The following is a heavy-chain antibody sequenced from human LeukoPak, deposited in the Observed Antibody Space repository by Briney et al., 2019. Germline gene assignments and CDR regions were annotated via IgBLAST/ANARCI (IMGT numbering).Heavy chain of an antibody. J-gene: IGHJ4*02. V-gene: IGHV3-15*01. D-gene: IGHD2-21*02. Sequence: PGGSLRLSCAASGFXFSYAWMNWVRQAPGKGLEWVARIKSKTVGETTIYAAPVKGRFSISRDDSTDTLYLQMNSLKTEDTAVYYCATCNGDCYFNFWGQGTLVTVSS. CDR1: GFXFSYAW. CDR2: IKSKTVGETT. CDR3: ATCNGDCYFNF.